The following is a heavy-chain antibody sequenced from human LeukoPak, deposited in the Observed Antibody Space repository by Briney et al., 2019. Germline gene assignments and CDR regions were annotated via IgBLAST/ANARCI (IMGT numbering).Heavy chain of an antibody. Sequence: GGSLRLSCAASGFTFSSYWMHWVRHAPEKGLVWVSRINTDGSSTTYADSVEGRFTISRDNAKNTLFLQMNSLRAEDTAVYYCARDVYGRFDPGGQGPLVTVS. J-gene: IGHJ5*02. CDR1: GFTFSSYW. D-gene: IGHD2/OR15-2a*01. CDR2: INTDGSST. V-gene: IGHV3-74*01. CDR3: ARDVYGRFDP.